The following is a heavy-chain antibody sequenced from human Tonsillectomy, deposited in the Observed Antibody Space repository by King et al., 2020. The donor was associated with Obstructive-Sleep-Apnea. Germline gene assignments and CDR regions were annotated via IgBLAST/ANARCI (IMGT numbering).Heavy chain of an antibody. V-gene: IGHV3-23*04. J-gene: IGHJ4*02. CDR1: GFTFSSYG. CDR2: INTRGTT. Sequence: VQLVESGGGMVQPGGSLRLSCAASGFTFSSYGISWVRQAPGKGLEWVSAINTRGTTFYAGSVRGRFSISRDNSKYTVNLQGNSLGAGDTALYYCAKEGGGSGVYWVDSWGQGTLVTVSS. D-gene: IGHD3-10*01. CDR3: AKEGGGSGVYWVDS.